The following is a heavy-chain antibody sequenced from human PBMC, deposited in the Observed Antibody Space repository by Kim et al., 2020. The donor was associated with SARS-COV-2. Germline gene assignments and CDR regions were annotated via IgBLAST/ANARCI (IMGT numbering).Heavy chain of an antibody. J-gene: IGHJ6*01. Sequence: GGSLRLSCAASGFTFSTFAMSWVRQAPGKGLEWVSDISDSGGNTHYTDSVKGRFTISRDNAKNTLYLQMNTLRAEDTAVYYCAKDFGYCSSNVCLPPYG. V-gene: IGHV3-23*01. CDR1: GFTFSTFA. CDR3: AKDFGYCSSNVCLPPYG. CDR2: ISDSGGNT. D-gene: IGHD2-2*03.